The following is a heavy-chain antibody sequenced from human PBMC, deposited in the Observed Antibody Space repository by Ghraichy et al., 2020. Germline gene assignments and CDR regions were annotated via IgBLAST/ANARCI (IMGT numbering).Heavy chain of an antibody. D-gene: IGHD1-26*01. J-gene: IGHJ4*02. Sequence: SETLSLTCAVYGGSFSGYYWSWIRQPPGKGLEWIGEINHSGSTNYNPSLKSRVTISVDTSKNQFSLKLSSVTAADTAVYYCARGLSIVGASYFDYWGQGTLVTVSS. CDR1: GGSFSGYY. V-gene: IGHV4-34*01. CDR2: INHSGST. CDR3: ARGLSIVGASYFDY.